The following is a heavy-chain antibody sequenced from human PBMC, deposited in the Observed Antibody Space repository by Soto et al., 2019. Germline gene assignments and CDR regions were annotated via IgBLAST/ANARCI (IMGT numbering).Heavy chain of an antibody. CDR1: GGSFSGYY. J-gene: IGHJ5*02. D-gene: IGHD2-15*01. CDR2: INHSGST. Sequence: SETLSLTCAVYGGSFSGYYWSWIRQPPGKGLEWIGEINHSGSTNYNPSLKSRVTISVDTSKNQSSLNLTSVTAADTAVYYCARQDRVVVEGRWFDPWGQGTLVTVSS. CDR3: ARQDRVVVEGRWFDP. V-gene: IGHV4-34*01.